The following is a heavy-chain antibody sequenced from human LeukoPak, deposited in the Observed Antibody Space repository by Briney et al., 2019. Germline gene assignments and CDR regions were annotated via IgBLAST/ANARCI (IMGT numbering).Heavy chain of an antibody. J-gene: IGHJ4*02. CDR1: GFTFSDYY. CDR2: ISSSSSYT. CDR3: ARGARYCSGGTCTDY. D-gene: IGHD2-15*01. V-gene: IGHV3-11*05. Sequence: GGSLRLSCAASGFTFSDYYMSWIRQAPGKGLEWVSCISSSSSYTNYADSVKGRLTISRDNDKNSLYLQINSLRAEDTAIYYCARGARYCSGGTCTDYWGQGTLVTVSS.